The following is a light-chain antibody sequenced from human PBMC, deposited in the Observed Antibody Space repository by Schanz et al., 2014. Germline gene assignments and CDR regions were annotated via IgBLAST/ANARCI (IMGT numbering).Light chain of an antibody. CDR3: CTYAGTMPVV. V-gene: IGLV2-23*01. Sequence: QSALTQPASVSGSPGQSITISCSGSSSDIGSYALVSWYQQHPGKAPKFIIYEGNKRPSGVSNRFSGSKYGNTASLTISGLQAEDEAHYYCCTYAGTMPVVFGTGTKLTVL. CDR2: EGN. CDR1: SSDIGSYAL. J-gene: IGLJ2*01.